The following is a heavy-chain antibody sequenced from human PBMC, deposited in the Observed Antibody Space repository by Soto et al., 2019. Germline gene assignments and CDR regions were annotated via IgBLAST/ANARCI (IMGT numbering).Heavy chain of an antibody. CDR2: MSYDGSTK. D-gene: IGHD6-6*01. CDR3: ARSTSSTLNYYYGMDV. V-gene: IGHV3-30*03. CDR1: GFTFSSFG. Sequence: GGSLRLSCAASGFTFSSFGMHWVRQAPGKGLEWVAVMSYDGSTKFYTDSVKGRFTIARDNAKNILYLQMNSLTIEDTAVFYCARSTSSTLNYYYGMDVWGQGTTVTVSS. J-gene: IGHJ6*02.